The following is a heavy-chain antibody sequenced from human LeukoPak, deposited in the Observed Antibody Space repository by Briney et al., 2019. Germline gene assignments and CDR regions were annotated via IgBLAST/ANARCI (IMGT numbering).Heavy chain of an antibody. Sequence: SETLSLTCTVSGGSISSYYWSWIRQPPGKGLEWIGYIYYSGSTNYNPSLKSRVTISVDTSKNQFSLKLSSVTAADTAVYYCASPGRYYFQHWGQGTLVTVSS. CDR1: GGSISSYY. V-gene: IGHV4-59*08. J-gene: IGHJ1*01. CDR2: IYYSGST. D-gene: IGHD3-10*01. CDR3: ASPGRYYFQH.